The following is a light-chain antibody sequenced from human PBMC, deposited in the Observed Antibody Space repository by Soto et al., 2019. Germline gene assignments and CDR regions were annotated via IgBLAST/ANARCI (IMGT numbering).Light chain of an antibody. CDR1: QNLHSF. CDR2: DGS. CDR3: QQRTRWPMT. J-gene: IGKJ5*01. V-gene: IGKV3-11*01. Sequence: EIVLTQSPATLSVSPGERVTLSCRASQNLHSFLNWYQQRPGQAPRPLIYDGSKRAAGVPDRISGDGCGTDYTLTISSLEPEDFAVYYCQQRTRWPMTFGQGTRLEIK.